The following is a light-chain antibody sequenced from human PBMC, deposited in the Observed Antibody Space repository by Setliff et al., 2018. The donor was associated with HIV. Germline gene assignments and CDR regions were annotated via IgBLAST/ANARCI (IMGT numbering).Light chain of an antibody. CDR3: SSYSSTSTLI. Sequence: QSALTQPPSVSGSPGQSVTISCTGPSSDVGSYNHVSWYQQPPGTAPKLIIYEVSNRPSGVPDRFSGSKSGNTASLTISGLQAEDEALYYCSSYSSTSTLIFGGGTKVTVL. V-gene: IGLV2-18*02. J-gene: IGLJ2*01. CDR2: EVS. CDR1: SSDVGSYNH.